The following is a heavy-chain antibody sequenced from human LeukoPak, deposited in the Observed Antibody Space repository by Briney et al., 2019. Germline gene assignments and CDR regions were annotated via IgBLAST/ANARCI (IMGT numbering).Heavy chain of an antibody. J-gene: IGHJ5*02. V-gene: IGHV4-34*01. CDR2: INHSGST. CDR1: GGSFSGYY. D-gene: IGHD6-13*01. Sequence: SETLSLTCAVYGGSFSGYYWSWIRQPPGKGLEWIGEINHSGSTNYNPSLKSRVTISVDTSQNQFSLKLSSVTAADTAVYYCARGGSSSWYHWFDPWGQGTLVTVSS. CDR3: ARGGSSSWYHWFDP.